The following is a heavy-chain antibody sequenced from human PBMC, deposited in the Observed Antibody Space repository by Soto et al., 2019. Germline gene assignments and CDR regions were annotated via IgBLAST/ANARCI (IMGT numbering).Heavy chain of an antibody. CDR3: ARVGITIFGVVIIGGDFFDY. CDR1: GFTFSSYW. CDR2: IKQDGSEK. Sequence: GGSLRLSCAASGFTFSSYWMSWVRQAPGKGLEWVANIKQDGSEKYYVDSVKGRFTISRDNAKNSLYLQMNSLRAEDTAVYYCARVGITIFGVVIIGGDFFDYWGQGTLVTVSS. D-gene: IGHD3-3*01. J-gene: IGHJ4*02. V-gene: IGHV3-7*01.